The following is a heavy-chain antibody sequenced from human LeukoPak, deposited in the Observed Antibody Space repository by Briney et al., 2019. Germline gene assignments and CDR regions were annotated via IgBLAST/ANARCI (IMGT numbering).Heavy chain of an antibody. CDR3: ARSGVGIQGMDV. Sequence: GGSLRLSCAASGFTFDNYGMHWVRQAPGKGLEWVAFVRYDETNKYYADSVKGRFTISRDNSKNTLYLQMNSLRAEDTAVYYCARSGVGIQGMDVWGQGTTVTVSS. V-gene: IGHV3-30*02. CDR1: GFTFDNYG. J-gene: IGHJ6*02. CDR2: VRYDETNK. D-gene: IGHD5-18*01.